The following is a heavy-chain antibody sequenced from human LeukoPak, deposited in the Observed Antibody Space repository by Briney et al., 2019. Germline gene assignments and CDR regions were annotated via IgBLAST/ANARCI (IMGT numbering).Heavy chain of an antibody. D-gene: IGHD5-18*01. CDR3: ARDLPRGYSCDY. CDR1: GFTLSDYS. V-gene: IGHV3-48*01. Sequence: GGSLRLSCAASGFTLSDYSMNWVRQAPGKGVEWVSYINGHGDATYYADSVEGRFTISRDNVKKSLYLQMDSLRAEDTAVYYCARDLPRGYSCDYWGQGTLVTVSS. J-gene: IGHJ4*02. CDR2: INGHGDAT.